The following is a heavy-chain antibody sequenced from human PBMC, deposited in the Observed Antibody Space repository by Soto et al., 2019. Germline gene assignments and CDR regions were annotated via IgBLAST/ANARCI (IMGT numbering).Heavy chain of an antibody. J-gene: IGHJ3*02. V-gene: IGHV4-31*03. CDR1: GGSISSGGYY. D-gene: IGHD3-22*01. Sequence: QVQLQESGPGLVKPSQTLSLTCTVSGGSISSGGYYWSWIRQHPGKGLEWIGYIYYSGSTYYNPSLKSRVTISVDTSKNQFSLKLSSVTAADTAVSYCARYNNSGSHAFDIWGQGTMVTVSS. CDR3: ARYNNSGSHAFDI. CDR2: IYYSGST.